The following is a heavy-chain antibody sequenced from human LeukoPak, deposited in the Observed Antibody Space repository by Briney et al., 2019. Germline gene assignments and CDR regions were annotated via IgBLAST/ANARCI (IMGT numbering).Heavy chain of an antibody. Sequence: SVKVSFKASGGTFSSYAISWVRPAPGQGLEWMGWIIPIFGTANYAQKFQGRVTITADESTSTAYMELSSLRSEDTVVYYCARGMIFGVVLDYYGMDVWGQGTTVTVSS. D-gene: IGHD3-3*01. V-gene: IGHV1-69*01. J-gene: IGHJ6*02. CDR1: GGTFSSYA. CDR2: IIPIFGTA. CDR3: ARGMIFGVVLDYYGMDV.